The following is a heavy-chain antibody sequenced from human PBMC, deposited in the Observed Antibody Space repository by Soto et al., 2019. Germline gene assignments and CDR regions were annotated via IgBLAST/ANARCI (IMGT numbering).Heavy chain of an antibody. J-gene: IGHJ6*02. D-gene: IGHD3-10*01. CDR1: GYSISSGYY. Sequence: PSETLSLTCAVSGYSISSGYYWGWIWQPPGEGLEWIGSIYHSGSTYYNPSIKRRVTISVDTSKIHFSLKLSSVTAADTAVYYCARLVPPYFLYYYYGMDVWGQGTTVTVSS. CDR3: ARLVPPYFLYYYYGMDV. CDR2: IYHSGST. V-gene: IGHV4-38-2*01.